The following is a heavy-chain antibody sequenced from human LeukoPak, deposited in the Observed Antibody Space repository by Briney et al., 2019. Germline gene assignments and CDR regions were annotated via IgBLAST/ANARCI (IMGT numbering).Heavy chain of an antibody. Sequence: GGSLRLSCAASGFTFSSYAMHWVRQAPGKGLEWVAVISYDGSNKYHADSVKGRFTISRDNSKNTLYLQMNSLRAEDTAVYYCARGDSGWYYFNYWGQGTLVTVSS. CDR1: GFTFSSYA. V-gene: IGHV3-30-3*01. CDR2: ISYDGSNK. CDR3: ARGDSGWYYFNY. J-gene: IGHJ4*02. D-gene: IGHD6-19*01.